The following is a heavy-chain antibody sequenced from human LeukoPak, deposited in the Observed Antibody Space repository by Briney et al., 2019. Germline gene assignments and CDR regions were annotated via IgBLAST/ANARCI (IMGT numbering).Heavy chain of an antibody. J-gene: IGHJ4*02. CDR2: ISGSGGST. CDR1: GFTFSSYA. D-gene: IGHD6-13*01. V-gene: IGHV3-23*01. CDR3: AKTLQGIAAAGGFDY. Sequence: GGSLRLSCAASGFTFSSYAMSWVRQAPGKGLEWVSAISGSGGSTYYADSVKGRFTISRDNSKNTLCLQMNSLRAEDTAVYYCAKTLQGIAAAGGFDYWGQGTLVTVSS.